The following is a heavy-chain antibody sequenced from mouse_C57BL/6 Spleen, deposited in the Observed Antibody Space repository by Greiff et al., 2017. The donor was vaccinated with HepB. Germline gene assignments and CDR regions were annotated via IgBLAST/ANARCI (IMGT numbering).Heavy chain of an antibody. J-gene: IGHJ2*01. CDR3: ASRTGGDFDY. D-gene: IGHD1-1*02. CDR2: IYPGDGDT. CDR1: GYAFSSSW. V-gene: IGHV1-82*01. Sequence: VQLQQSGPELVKPGASVKISCKASGYAFSSSWMNWVKQRPGKGLEWIGRIYPGDGDTNYNGKFKGKATLTADISSSTAYMQLSSLTSEDSAVYFCASRTGGDFDYWGQGTTLTVSS.